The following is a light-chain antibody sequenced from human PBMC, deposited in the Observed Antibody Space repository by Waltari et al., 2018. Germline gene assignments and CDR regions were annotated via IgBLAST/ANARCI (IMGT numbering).Light chain of an antibody. CDR3: MQGLQTART. V-gene: IGKV2-28*01. CDR1: QSLLHSNGNNY. Sequence: DIVMTQSPLSLPVTPGEPASISCRSSQSLLHSNGNNYLAWYVQKPGQSPQVLIYLGSNRASGVPDRFSGSGSGTDFTLKISRVEAEDVGVYYCMQGLQTARTFGQGTKLEIK. CDR2: LGS. J-gene: IGKJ2*01.